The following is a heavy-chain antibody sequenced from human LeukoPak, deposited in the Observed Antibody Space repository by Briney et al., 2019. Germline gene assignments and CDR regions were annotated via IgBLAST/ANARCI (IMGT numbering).Heavy chain of an antibody. J-gene: IGHJ2*01. CDR2: ISSSSSYI. D-gene: IGHD2-15*01. V-gene: IGHV3-21*01. Sequence: GGSLRLSCAASGFSFSSYTMNWVRQAPGKGLEWVSSISSSSSYIYYADSLKGRFTISRDNAKNSLYLQMNSLRAEDTAVYYCARDGRRRDYCDSGSCYWYFDLWGRGTLVTGSS. CDR1: GFSFSSYT. CDR3: ARDGRRRDYCDSGSCYWYFDL.